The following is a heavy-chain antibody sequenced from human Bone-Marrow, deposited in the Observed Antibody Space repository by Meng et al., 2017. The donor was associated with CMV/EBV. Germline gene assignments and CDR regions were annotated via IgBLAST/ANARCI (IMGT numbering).Heavy chain of an antibody. D-gene: IGHD6-13*01. CDR1: GFTFSSYG. J-gene: IGHJ2*01. Sequence: GGSLRLSCAASGFTFSSYGMHWVRQAPGKGLEWVAGIRYDGSKKYYGDSVKGRFAISRDNSKNTHYLQMNSLRAEDTAVYYCAKEAGSNNWYFDLWGRGTLVTVSS. CDR3: AKEAGSNNWYFDL. V-gene: IGHV3-30*02. CDR2: IRYDGSKK.